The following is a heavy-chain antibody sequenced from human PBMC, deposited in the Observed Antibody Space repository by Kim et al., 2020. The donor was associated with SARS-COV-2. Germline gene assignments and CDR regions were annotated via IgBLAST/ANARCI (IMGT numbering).Heavy chain of an antibody. Sequence: SETLSLTCTVSGGSISSSSYYWGWIRQPPGKGLEWLGTIYYTGSTYCNPSLKSRLTISVDTSGNQFSLKLTSVTAADTAVYYCARHWTYGSGRINWFDPWGQGTLVTVSS. CDR1: GGSISSSSYY. D-gene: IGHD3-10*01. V-gene: IGHV4-39*01. CDR3: ARHWTYGSGRINWFDP. J-gene: IGHJ5*02. CDR2: IYYTGST.